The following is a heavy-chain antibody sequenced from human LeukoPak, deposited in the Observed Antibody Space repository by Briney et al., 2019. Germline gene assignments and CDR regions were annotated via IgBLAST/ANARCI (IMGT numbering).Heavy chain of an antibody. D-gene: IGHD1-1*01. Sequence: GGSLRLSCAGSGFPFSPAWMSWVRQAPGKGLEWVGRIKSEGSGGTTDYAAPVKGRFTVSRDDSKNTVYLEMNSLKIEDTAVYYCRWKHSMYSGRVDWGRGTAVTVSS. CDR1: GFPFSPAW. CDR2: IKSEGSGGTT. J-gene: IGHJ4*01. CDR3: RWKHSMYSGRVD. V-gene: IGHV3-15*01.